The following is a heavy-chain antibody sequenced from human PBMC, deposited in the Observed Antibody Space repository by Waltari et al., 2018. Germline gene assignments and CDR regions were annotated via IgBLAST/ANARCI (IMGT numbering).Heavy chain of an antibody. CDR1: GFTFSDYA. CDR3: AKDQRVAPTSLPNYYYGMDV. V-gene: IGHV3-23*01. Sequence: EVQLLESGGGLVQPGGSLRLSCAASGFTFSDYAMNWVRQAPGKGLEWVSSIRGMGGSPYYVDSVKGRITISRDNSRNTVFLQINSRRAEDTAIYYCAKDQRVAPTSLPNYYYGMDVWGQGTTVTVSS. CDR2: IRGMGGSP. J-gene: IGHJ6*02. D-gene: IGHD1-1*01.